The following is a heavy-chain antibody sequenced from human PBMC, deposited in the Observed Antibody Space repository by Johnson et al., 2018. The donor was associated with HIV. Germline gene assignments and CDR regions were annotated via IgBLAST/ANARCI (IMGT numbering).Heavy chain of an antibody. J-gene: IGHJ3*02. CDR1: GFTFSNAW. CDR3: TTQAADAAAGAPFAFDI. D-gene: IGHD6-13*01. CDR2: IKSNTDGGTT. Sequence: VQLVESGGGLVQPGGSLRLSCAASGFTFSNAWMSWVRQAPGKVLEWVGRIKSNTDGGTTDYAAPVKGRFTISRDDSKNTLYLQMNSLKTEDTAVYYCTTQAADAAAGAPFAFDIWGQGTMVTVSS. V-gene: IGHV3-15*01.